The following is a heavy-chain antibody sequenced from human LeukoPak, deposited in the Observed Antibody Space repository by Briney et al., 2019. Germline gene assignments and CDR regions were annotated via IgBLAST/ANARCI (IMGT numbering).Heavy chain of an antibody. Sequence: ASVKVSCKASGYTFTGYYMHWVRQAPGQGLEWTGWINPNSGGTNYAQKFQGRVTMTRDTSISTAYMELSRLRSDDTAVHYCARDAYCSSTSCYYYFDYWGQGTLVTVSS. CDR1: GYTFTGYY. V-gene: IGHV1-2*02. J-gene: IGHJ4*02. D-gene: IGHD2-2*01. CDR2: INPNSGGT. CDR3: ARDAYCSSTSCYYYFDY.